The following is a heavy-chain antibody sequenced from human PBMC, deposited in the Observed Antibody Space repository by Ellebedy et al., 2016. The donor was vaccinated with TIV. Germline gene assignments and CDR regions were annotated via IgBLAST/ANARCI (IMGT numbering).Heavy chain of an antibody. CDR1: GGTFSSYA. J-gene: IGHJ3*02. CDR3: AREGSGSYSGPDAFDI. Sequence: SVKVSXXASGGTFSSYAISWVRQAPGQGLDWMGGIIPIFGTANYAQKFQGRVTMTRDTSTSTVYMEMSSLRSEDTAVYYCAREGSGSYSGPDAFDIWGQGTMVTVSS. V-gene: IGHV1-69*05. D-gene: IGHD1-26*01. CDR2: IIPIFGTA.